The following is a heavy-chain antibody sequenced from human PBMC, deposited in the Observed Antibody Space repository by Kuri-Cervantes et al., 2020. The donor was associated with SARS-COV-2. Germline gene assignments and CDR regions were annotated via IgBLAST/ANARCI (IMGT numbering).Heavy chain of an antibody. Sequence: GSLRLSCAVYGGSFSGYYWSWIRQPPGKGLEWIGEINHSGSTNYNPSLKSRVTISVDTSKNQFSLKLSSVTAADTAVYYCAKDQWELLGGGYWGQGTLVTVSS. CDR3: AKDQWELLGGGY. CDR2: INHSGST. V-gene: IGHV4-34*01. J-gene: IGHJ4*02. D-gene: IGHD1-26*01. CDR1: GGSFSGYY.